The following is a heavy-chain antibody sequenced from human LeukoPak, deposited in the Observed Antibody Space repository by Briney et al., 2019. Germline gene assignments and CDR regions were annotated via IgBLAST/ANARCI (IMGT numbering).Heavy chain of an antibody. CDR2: IIPIFGTA. CDR1: GGTFSSYA. CDR3: AREGAGDAFDI. V-gene: IGHV1-69*06. J-gene: IGHJ3*02. Sequence: ASVKVSCKASGGTFSSYAISWVRQAPGQGLEWMGGIIPIFGTANYAQKFQGRVTITADKSTSTAYMELSSLRSEDTAVYYCAREGAGDAFDIWGQGTMVTVSS.